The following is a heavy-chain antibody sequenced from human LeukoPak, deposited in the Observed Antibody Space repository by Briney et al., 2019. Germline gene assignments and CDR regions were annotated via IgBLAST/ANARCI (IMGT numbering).Heavy chain of an antibody. J-gene: IGHJ5*02. CDR3: AKSDRRFFDRLLES. CDR1: GFTFSNAW. D-gene: IGHD3-9*01. V-gene: IGHV3-23*01. Sequence: GGSLRLSCEASGFTFSNAWMSWVRQAPGEGLEWVSTISGNTLKTDYADSVKGRFTVSRDNSKNIVNLQMSSLRAEDTAVYYCAKSDRRFFDRLLESWGQGSLVTVSS. CDR2: ISGNTLKT.